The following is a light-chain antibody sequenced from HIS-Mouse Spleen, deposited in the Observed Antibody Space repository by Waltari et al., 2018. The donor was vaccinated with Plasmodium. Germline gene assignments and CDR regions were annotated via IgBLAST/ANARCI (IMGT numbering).Light chain of an antibody. CDR3: AAWDDSLSGWV. V-gene: IGLV1-47*01. CDR1: SSTIGSNY. J-gene: IGLJ3*02. CDR2: RNN. Sequence: QSVLTQPPSASGTPGQRVTISCSGSSSTIGSNYVYWYQQLPGTAPKLLIYRNNQRTSGVPDRFSGSKSGTSASLAISGLRSEDEADYYCAAWDDSLSGWVFGGGTKLTVL.